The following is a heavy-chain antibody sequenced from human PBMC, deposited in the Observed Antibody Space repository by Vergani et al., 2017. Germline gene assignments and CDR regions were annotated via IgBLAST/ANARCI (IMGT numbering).Heavy chain of an antibody. D-gene: IGHD6-19*01. CDR3: ARGPNSSGWYGVGWFDP. CDR1: GYTLTGYY. V-gene: IGHV1-2*04. Sequence: QVQLVQSGAEVKKPGASVKVSCKASGYTLTGYYMHWVRQAPGQGLERMGWINPNSGGTNYAQKFQGWVTMTRDTSISTAYMELSRLRSDDTAVYYCARGPNSSGWYGVGWFDPWGQGTLVTVSS. CDR2: INPNSGGT. J-gene: IGHJ5*02.